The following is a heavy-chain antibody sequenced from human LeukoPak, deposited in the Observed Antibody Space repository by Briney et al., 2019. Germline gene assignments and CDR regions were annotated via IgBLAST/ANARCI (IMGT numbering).Heavy chain of an antibody. J-gene: IGHJ3*02. CDR3: ARDQILGYCSGGSCPPDAFDI. V-gene: IGHV3-30*02. CDR1: GFTFSSYG. D-gene: IGHD2-15*01. CDR2: IRHDGSNK. Sequence: GGSLRLSCAASGFTFSSYGMHWVRQAPGKGLEWVAFIRHDGSNKYYAGSVKGRFTISRDNAKNSVYLQMNSLRAQDTAVYYCARDQILGYCSGGSCPPDAFDIWGQGTMVTVSS.